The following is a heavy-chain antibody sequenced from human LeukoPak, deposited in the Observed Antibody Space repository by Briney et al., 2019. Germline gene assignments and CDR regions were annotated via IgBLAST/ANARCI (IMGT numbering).Heavy chain of an antibody. J-gene: IGHJ5*02. D-gene: IGHD4-17*01. CDR3: ARGWWGTDYGWTNWFDP. Sequence: ASVKVSCKASGYTFTNYIISWVRQAPGQGLEWMGKINPSGGSTNYAQKFQGRVTMTRDTSTSTVYMELSSLRSDDTAVYYCARGWWGTDYGWTNWFDPWGQGTLVTVSS. CDR2: INPSGGST. V-gene: IGHV1-46*01. CDR1: GYTFTNYI.